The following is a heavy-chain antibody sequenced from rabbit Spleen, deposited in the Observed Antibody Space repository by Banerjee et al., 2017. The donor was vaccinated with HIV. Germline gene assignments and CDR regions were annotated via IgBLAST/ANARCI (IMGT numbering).Heavy chain of an antibody. J-gene: IGHJ6*01. CDR2: IDTGSSGFT. Sequence: QEQLEESGGDLVKPEGSLTLTCTASGFSFSSSYWISWVRRAPGKGLEWIACIDTGSSGFTYFATWAKGRFTCSKTSSTTVTLQMTRLTAADTATYFCARDNSSSFSSYGMDLWGPGTLVTVS. CDR1: GFSFSSSYW. V-gene: IGHV1S45*01. D-gene: IGHD1-1*01. CDR3: ARDNSSSFSSYGMDL.